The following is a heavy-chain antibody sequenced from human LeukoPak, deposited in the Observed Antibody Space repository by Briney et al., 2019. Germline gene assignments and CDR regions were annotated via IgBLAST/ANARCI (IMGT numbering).Heavy chain of an antibody. CDR1: GYNFIRYG. CDR2: ISAYNGNT. CDR3: ARGTAVTSDP. J-gene: IGHJ5*02. Sequence: ASVEVSCKASGYNFIRYGISWVRQAPGQGLEWMGWISAYNGNTNYAQKLQGRVTMTTDTSTSTAYMELRSLRSDDTAVYYCARGTAVTSDPWGQGTLVTVSS. V-gene: IGHV1-18*01. D-gene: IGHD4-17*01.